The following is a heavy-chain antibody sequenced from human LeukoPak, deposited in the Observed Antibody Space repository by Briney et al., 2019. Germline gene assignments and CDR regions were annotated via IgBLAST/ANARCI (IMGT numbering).Heavy chain of an antibody. V-gene: IGHV1-2*02. J-gene: IGHJ5*02. D-gene: IGHD6-13*01. CDR3: ARGGSSWYQDWFDP. CDR2: IDPNSGGT. Sequence: GASVKVSCKASGYTFTGYYMHWVRQAPGQGLEWMGWIDPNSGGTNYAQKFQGRVTMTRDTSISTAYMELSRLRSDDTAVYYCARGGSSWYQDWFDPWGQGTLVTVSS. CDR1: GYTFTGYY.